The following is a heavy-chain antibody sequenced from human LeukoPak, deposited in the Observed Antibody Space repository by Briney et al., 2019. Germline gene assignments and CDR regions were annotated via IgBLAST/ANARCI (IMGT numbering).Heavy chain of an antibody. J-gene: IGHJ6*02. CDR1: GYTFTSYG. D-gene: IGHD3-3*01. Sequence: ASVKVSCKASGYTFTSYGISWVRQAPGQGLEWMGCISAYNGNTNYAQKLQGRVTMTTDTSTSTAYMELRSLRSDDTAVYYCGRAPDGGFRYGMDVWGQGTTVSVSS. CDR3: GRAPDGGFRYGMDV. CDR2: ISAYNGNT. V-gene: IGHV1-18*01.